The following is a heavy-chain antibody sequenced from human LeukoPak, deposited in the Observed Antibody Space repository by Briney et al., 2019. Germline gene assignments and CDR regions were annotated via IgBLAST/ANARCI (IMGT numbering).Heavy chain of an antibody. CDR2: IRYDGSNK. J-gene: IGHJ4*02. CDR3: ANTGNSRGAY. CDR1: GFTFSSYG. V-gene: IGHV3-30*02. Sequence: PGGPLRLSCAASGFTFSSYGMHWVRQAPGKGLEWVAFIRYDGSNKYYADSVKGRFTISRDNSKNTLYLQLNSLRAEDTALYYCANTGNSRGAYWGQGTLVTVSS. D-gene: IGHD2/OR15-2a*01.